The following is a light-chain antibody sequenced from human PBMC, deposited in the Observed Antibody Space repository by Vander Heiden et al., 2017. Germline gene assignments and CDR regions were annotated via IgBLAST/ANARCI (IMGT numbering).Light chain of an antibody. V-gene: IGKV3-20*01. CDR3: QHYGTSSWT. J-gene: IGKJ1*01. CDR2: ASS. Sequence: EIVLTQSPGTLSLSPRETATLSCRADQSISSNYLAWYQQRPGQAPRLLIYASSSRSAGIPDRFSGSGSGTDFTLTISRLEPEDSAVYYCQHYGTSSWTFGQGTKVHIK. CDR1: QSISSNY.